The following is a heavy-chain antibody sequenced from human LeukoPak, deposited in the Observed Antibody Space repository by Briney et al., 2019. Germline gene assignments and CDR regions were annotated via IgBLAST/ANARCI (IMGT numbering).Heavy chain of an antibody. V-gene: IGHV3-21*01. J-gene: IGHJ4*02. CDR1: GFTFSSYS. CDR3: ARDLTMVRGVIRMGRYFDY. CDR2: ISSSSSYI. D-gene: IGHD3-10*01. Sequence: GGSLRLSCAASGFTFSSYSMNWVRQAPGKGLEWVSSISSSSSYIYYADSVKGRFTISGDNAKNSLYLQMNSLRAEDTAVYYCARDLTMVRGVIRMGRYFDYWGQGTLVTVSS.